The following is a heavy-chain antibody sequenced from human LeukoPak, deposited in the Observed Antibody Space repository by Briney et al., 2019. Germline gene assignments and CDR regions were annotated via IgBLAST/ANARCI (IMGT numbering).Heavy chain of an antibody. V-gene: IGHV1-2*06. CDR3: ASYSSGYSSFDY. CDR1: GYTFTGYY. D-gene: IGHD3-22*01. Sequence: ASVKVSCKASGYTFTGYYMHWVRQAPGQGLEWMGRINPNSGGTNYAQKFQGRVTMTRDTSISTAYMELSRLRSDDTAVYYCASYSSGYSSFDYWGQGTPVTVSS. CDR2: INPNSGGT. J-gene: IGHJ4*02.